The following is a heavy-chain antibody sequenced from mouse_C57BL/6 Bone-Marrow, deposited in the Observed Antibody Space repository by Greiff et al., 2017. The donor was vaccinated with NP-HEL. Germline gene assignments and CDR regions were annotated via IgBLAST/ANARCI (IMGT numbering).Heavy chain of an antibody. J-gene: IGHJ1*03. D-gene: IGHD1-1*01. CDR1: GFSLTSYG. CDR2: IWRGGST. V-gene: IGHV2-5*01. CDR3: AKRGGSSYEYFDV. Sequence: VQLQQSGPGLVQPSQSLSITCTVSGFSLTSYGVHWVRQSPGKGLEWLGVIWRGGSTDYNAAFMSRLSITKDNSKSQVFFKMNSLQADDTAIYYCAKRGGSSYEYFDVWGTGTTVTVSS.